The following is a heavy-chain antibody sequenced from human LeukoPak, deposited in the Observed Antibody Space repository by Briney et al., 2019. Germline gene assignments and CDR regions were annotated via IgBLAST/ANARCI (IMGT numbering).Heavy chain of an antibody. D-gene: IGHD4-11*01. CDR1: GYTFTSYG. CDR3: ARDSVLTVNGDFDY. Sequence: ASVKVSCKASGYTFTSYGISWVRQAPGQGLEWMGWISAYNGNTNYAQKLQGRVTMTTDTSTSTAYMEPRSLRSDDTAVYYCARDSVLTVNGDFDYWGQGTLVTVSS. J-gene: IGHJ4*02. V-gene: IGHV1-18*01. CDR2: ISAYNGNT.